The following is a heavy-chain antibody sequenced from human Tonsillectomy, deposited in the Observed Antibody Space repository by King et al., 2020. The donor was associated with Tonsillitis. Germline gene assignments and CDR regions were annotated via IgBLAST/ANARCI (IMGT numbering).Heavy chain of an antibody. D-gene: IGHD2-21*02. CDR3: ARGGVTATLYYCCGMDV. V-gene: IGHV1-46*01. Sequence: QLVQSGAEVKRPGASVKVSCKASGYNFTSNYVHWVRQAPGQGLEWMGIINPGGGSTSYAQKFQGRVTLTRDTSTSTVYMELSGLRPEDTAVYYCARGGVTATLYYCCGMDVWGQGTMVTVSS. CDR1: GYNFTSNY. CDR2: INPGGGST. J-gene: IGHJ6*02.